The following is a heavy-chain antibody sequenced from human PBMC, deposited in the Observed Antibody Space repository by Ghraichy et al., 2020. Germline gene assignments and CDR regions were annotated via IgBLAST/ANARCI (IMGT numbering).Heavy chain of an antibody. CDR2: IYYSGST. D-gene: IGHD3-9*01. J-gene: IGHJ4*02. Sequence: SQTLSLTCTVSGGSISSYYWSWIRQPPGKGLEWIGYIYYSGSTNYNPSLKSRVTISVDTSKNQFSLKLSSVTAADTAVYYCARVKRSYDILTGYYNVMAIFDYWGQGTLVTVSS. CDR3: ARVKRSYDILTGYYNVMAIFDY. V-gene: IGHV4-59*01. CDR1: GGSISSYY.